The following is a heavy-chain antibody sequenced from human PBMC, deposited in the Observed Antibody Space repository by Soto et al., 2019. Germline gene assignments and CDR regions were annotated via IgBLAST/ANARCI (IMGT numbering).Heavy chain of an antibody. CDR2: IYYSGST. V-gene: IGHV4-4*02. D-gene: IGHD3-22*01. J-gene: IGHJ6*02. CDR3: ARDVAPYYYDSGVSNYGMDV. CDR1: GGSISSSNW. Sequence: SETLSLTCAVSGGSISSSNWWSWVRQPPGKGLEWIGYIYYSGSTNYNPSLKSRVTISVDTSKNQFSLKLSSVTAADTAVYYCARDVAPYYYDSGVSNYGMDVWGQGTTVTVSS.